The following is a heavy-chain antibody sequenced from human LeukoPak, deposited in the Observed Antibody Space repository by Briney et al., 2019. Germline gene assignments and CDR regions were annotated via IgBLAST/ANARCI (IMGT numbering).Heavy chain of an antibody. J-gene: IGHJ4*02. CDR2: IYYSGST. D-gene: IGHD6-19*01. CDR3: ASYPSVAGLTYFDY. V-gene: IGHV4-39*01. CDR1: GGSISSSSYY. Sequence: SETLSLTCTVSGGSISSSSYYWGWIRQPPGKGLEWIGSIYYSGSTYYNPSLKSRVTISVDTSKNQFSLKLSSVTAADTAVYYCASYPSVAGLTYFDYWGQGTLVTVSS.